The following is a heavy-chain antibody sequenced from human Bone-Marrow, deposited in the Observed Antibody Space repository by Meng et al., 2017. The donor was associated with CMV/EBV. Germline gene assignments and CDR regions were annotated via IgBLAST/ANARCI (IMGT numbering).Heavy chain of an antibody. CDR1: GFTFTTYY. Sequence: ASGFTFTTYYIHWVRPAPGQGLEWLGIINPDGGSTVYAQKFQGRVTMTKDTSTSTVYMELTSLRSGDTAVYYCARSSPLTKYYFDYWGQGTLVTVSS. CDR3: ARSSPLTKYYFDY. V-gene: IGHV1-46*01. J-gene: IGHJ4*02. CDR2: INPDGGST.